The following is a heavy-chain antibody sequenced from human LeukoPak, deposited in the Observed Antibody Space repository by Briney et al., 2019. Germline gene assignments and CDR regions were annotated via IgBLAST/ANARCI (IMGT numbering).Heavy chain of an antibody. CDR1: GYTFSGYY. CDR2: INPNSGDT. Sequence: ASVKVSCKASGYTFSGYYLHWVRQAPGQGLQWVGWINPNSGDTHYAQMFQGRVTMTRDTSTNTAYMELRRVRSDDTAVYYCATEPPRIAAADSQFDYWGQGTLVTVSS. D-gene: IGHD6-13*01. J-gene: IGHJ4*02. CDR3: ATEPPRIAAADSQFDY. V-gene: IGHV1-2*02.